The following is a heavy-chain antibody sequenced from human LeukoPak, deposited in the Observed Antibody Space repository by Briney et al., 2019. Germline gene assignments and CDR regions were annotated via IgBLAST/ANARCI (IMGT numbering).Heavy chain of an antibody. Sequence: GGSLRLSCAASGFTFSSYAMSWVRQAPVKGLEWVSAISGSGGSTYYADSVKGRFTISRDNSKNTLYLQKNSLRSEDTAVYYCAKTRVCFYYWGQGTLVTVSS. CDR2: ISGSGGST. J-gene: IGHJ4*02. V-gene: IGHV3-23*01. CDR3: AKTRVCFYY. CDR1: GFTFSSYA. D-gene: IGHD2-8*01.